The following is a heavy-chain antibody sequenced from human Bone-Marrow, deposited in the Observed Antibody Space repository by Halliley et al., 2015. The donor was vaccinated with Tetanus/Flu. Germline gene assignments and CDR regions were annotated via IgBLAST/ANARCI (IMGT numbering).Heavy chain of an antibody. CDR2: IYYTGSA. J-gene: IGHJ4*02. D-gene: IGHD1-1*01. CDR1: GGSLNSYS. CDR3: ARVLQRDYVDY. Sequence: LRLSCTVSGGSLNSYSWSWIRPPPGKGLEYIGFIYYTGSAYYSSSLKSRVTILIDTSKKEFSLKLSSVTAADTAVYYCARVLQRDYVDYWGQGTLVTVSS. V-gene: IGHV4-59*01.